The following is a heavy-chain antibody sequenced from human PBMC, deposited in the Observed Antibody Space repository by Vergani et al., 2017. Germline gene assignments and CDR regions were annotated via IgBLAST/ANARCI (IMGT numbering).Heavy chain of an antibody. CDR2: ISSSGSTI. CDR1: GFTFSSYE. D-gene: IGHD3-22*01. J-gene: IGHJ4*02. CDR3: ARSSDSSGYYSVFDY. V-gene: IGHV3-48*03. Sequence: EVQLVESGGGLVQPGGSLRLSCAASGFTFSSYEMNWVRQAPGKGLEWVSYISSSGSTIYYADSVKGRFTISRDNSKNTLYLQMNSLRAEDTAVYYCARSSDSSGYYSVFDYWGQGTLVTVSS.